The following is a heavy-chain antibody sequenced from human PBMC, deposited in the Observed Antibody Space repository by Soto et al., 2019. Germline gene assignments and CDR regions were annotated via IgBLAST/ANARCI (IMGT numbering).Heavy chain of an antibody. CDR3: ARDRGAGPWGGMDV. CDR2: ISAYNGNT. V-gene: IGHV1-18*01. Sequence: QVQLVQSGAEVKKPGASVNVSCKASGYTFTSYGISWVRQAPGQGLEWMGWISAYNGNTNYAQKLQGRVTMTTDTSPSTAYMGRRSLRSDETAVYYCARDRGAGPWGGMDVWGQGTTVTVSS. J-gene: IGHJ6*02. CDR1: GYTFTSYG. D-gene: IGHD3-16*01.